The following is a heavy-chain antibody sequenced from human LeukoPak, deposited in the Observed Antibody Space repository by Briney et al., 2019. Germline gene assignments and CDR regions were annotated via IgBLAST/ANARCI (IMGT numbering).Heavy chain of an antibody. V-gene: IGHV1-18*01. D-gene: IGHD3-10*01. Sequence: GASVKVSCKASGYTFTSYGISRVRQAPGQGLEWMGWISAYNGNTNYAQKLQGRVTMTTDTSTSTAYMELRSLRSDDTAVYYCARDAAMVRGVIRGHCDYWGQGTLVTVSS. CDR1: GYTFTSYG. CDR3: ARDAAMVRGVIRGHCDY. J-gene: IGHJ4*02. CDR2: ISAYNGNT.